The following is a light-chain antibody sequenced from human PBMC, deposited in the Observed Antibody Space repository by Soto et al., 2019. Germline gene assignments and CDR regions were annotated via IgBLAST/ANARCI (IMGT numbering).Light chain of an antibody. CDR1: QSLLHSNGYNY. CDR2: LGS. J-gene: IGKJ1*01. Sequence: DSVMTQSPLSLSVTPGEPASISCRSSQSLLHSNGYNYVDWYLQRPGQSPQLLIYLGSHRASGVADRFSGSGSGTDFTLKISRVEAEDVGVYYCMQALQIRVEFGQGTKVQI. CDR3: MQALQIRVE. V-gene: IGKV2-28*01.